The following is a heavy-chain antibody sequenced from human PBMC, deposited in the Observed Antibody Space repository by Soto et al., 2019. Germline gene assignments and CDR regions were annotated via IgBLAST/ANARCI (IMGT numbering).Heavy chain of an antibody. Sequence: VQSVKISCKGSGYSFTSYWIGSLRQMPGKGLEWMGIIYPGDSDTRYSPSFQGQVTISADKSISTAYLQWSSLKASDTAMYYCARRYYDILTGYYTGPFDYWGKGTLDTVSS. CDR3: ARRYYDILTGYYTGPFDY. J-gene: IGHJ4*02. CDR2: IYPGDSDT. D-gene: IGHD3-9*01. V-gene: IGHV5-51*01. CDR1: GYSFTSYW.